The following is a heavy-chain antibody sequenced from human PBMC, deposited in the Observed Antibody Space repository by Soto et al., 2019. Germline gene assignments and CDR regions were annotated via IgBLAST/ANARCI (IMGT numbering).Heavy chain of an antibody. CDR3: AKDRERIQLWIDY. CDR1: GFTFSSYA. D-gene: IGHD5-18*01. V-gene: IGHV3-23*01. CDR2: ISGSGGST. J-gene: IGHJ4*02. Sequence: EVQLLESGGGLVQPGGSLRLSCAASGFTFSSYAMSWVRQAPGKGLEWVSAISGSGGSTYYADSVKGRFTISRDNSKNTLYLQRNSLRAEDTAVYYCAKDRERIQLWIDYWGQGTLVTVSS.